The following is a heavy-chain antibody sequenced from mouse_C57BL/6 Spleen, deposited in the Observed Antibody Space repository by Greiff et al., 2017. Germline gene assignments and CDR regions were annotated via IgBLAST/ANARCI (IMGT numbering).Heavy chain of an antibody. Sequence: EVKLVESGGGLVKPGGSLKLSCAASGFTFSSYAMSWVRQTPEKRLEWVATISDGGSYTYYPDNVKGRFTISRDNAKNNLYLQMSHLKSEDTAMYYCASPDYYGSLYYAMDYWGQGTSVTVSS. D-gene: IGHD1-1*01. V-gene: IGHV5-4*03. J-gene: IGHJ4*01. CDR2: ISDGGSYT. CDR1: GFTFSSYA. CDR3: ASPDYYGSLYYAMDY.